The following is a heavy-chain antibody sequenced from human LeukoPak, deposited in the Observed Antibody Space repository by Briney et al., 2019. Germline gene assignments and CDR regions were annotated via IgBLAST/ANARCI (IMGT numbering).Heavy chain of an antibody. CDR3: AKEWKWGATQFFYYGLNV. CDR2: IKQDGSEK. Sequence: AGGSLRLSCAASGFTFSNLWMSWVRQAPGKGLKWVANIKQDGSEKYYVDSVKGRFTISRDNSKNTLYLKINSLRAEDTAIYYCAKEWKWGATQFFYYGLNVWGQGTTVTVSS. J-gene: IGHJ6*02. V-gene: IGHV3-7*03. D-gene: IGHD1-26*01. CDR1: GFTFSNLW.